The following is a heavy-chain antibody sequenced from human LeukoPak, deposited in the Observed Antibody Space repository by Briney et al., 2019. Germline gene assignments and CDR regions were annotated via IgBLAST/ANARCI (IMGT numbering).Heavy chain of an antibody. CDR2: INHSGST. D-gene: IGHD4-17*01. J-gene: IGHJ4*02. CDR1: GGSFSGYY. Sequence: PSETLSLTCAVYGGSFSGYYWSWIRQPPGKGLEWIGEINHSGSTNYNPSLKSRVTISVDTSKNQFSLKLSSVTAADTAVYYCARVWRGDYVFFDYWGQGTLVTVSS. V-gene: IGHV4-34*01. CDR3: ARVWRGDYVFFDY.